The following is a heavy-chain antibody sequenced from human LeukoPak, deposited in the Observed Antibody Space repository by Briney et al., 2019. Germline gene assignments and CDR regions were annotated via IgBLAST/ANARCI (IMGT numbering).Heavy chain of an antibody. Sequence: SETLSLTCSVSGVSISSGSNYWGWIRQPPGKTLEWNGSIYSSGSTYYTPSLKSRVTISVDKSKNQFSLKLSSVTAADTAVYYCARDLYYYDSSGYYYFFDYWGQGTLVTVSS. CDR1: GVSISSGSNY. V-gene: IGHV4-39*07. CDR2: IYSSGST. J-gene: IGHJ4*02. D-gene: IGHD3-22*01. CDR3: ARDLYYYDSSGYYYFFDY.